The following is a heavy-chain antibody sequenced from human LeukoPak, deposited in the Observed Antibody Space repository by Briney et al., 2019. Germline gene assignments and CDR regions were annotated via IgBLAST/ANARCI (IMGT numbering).Heavy chain of an antibody. CDR1: GFTVSSNY. CDR3: AREVVNYDRSYYYYYGMDV. Sequence: GGSLRLSCAASGFTVSSNYMSWVRQAPGKGLEWVSVIYSGGSTYYADSVKGRFTISRDNSKNTLYLQMNSLRAEDTAVYYCAREVVNYDRSYYYYYGMDVWGQGTTVTVSS. CDR2: IYSGGST. J-gene: IGHJ6*02. D-gene: IGHD3-10*02. V-gene: IGHV3-53*01.